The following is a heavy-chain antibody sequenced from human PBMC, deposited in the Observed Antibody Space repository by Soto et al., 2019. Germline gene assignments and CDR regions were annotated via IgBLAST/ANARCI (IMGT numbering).Heavy chain of an antibody. CDR1: GGSFSDYY. Sequence: SETLSLTCAVYGGSFSDYYWNWIRQSPEKGLEWIGEINHSGHTKYNPSLESRVIMSVDTSKSQFSLKLSSVTAADTAVYYCAKDRLPRDYYYGLDVWGQGTTVTVSS. CDR3: AKDRLPRDYYYGLDV. CDR2: INHSGHT. J-gene: IGHJ6*02. V-gene: IGHV4-34*01. D-gene: IGHD2-15*01.